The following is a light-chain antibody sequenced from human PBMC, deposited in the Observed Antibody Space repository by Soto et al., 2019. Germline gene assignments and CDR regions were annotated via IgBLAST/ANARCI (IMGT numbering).Light chain of an antibody. V-gene: IGKV1-9*01. J-gene: IGKJ5*01. CDR2: AAS. Sequence: DIQLTQSPSFLSASVGDRVTNTCRASQGISSYLAWYQQKPGKAPKLLIYAASTLQSGVPSRFSGSGSGTEFTLTISSLQPEDFATYYCQQLNSYPIPFGQGTRLEIK. CDR3: QQLNSYPIP. CDR1: QGISSY.